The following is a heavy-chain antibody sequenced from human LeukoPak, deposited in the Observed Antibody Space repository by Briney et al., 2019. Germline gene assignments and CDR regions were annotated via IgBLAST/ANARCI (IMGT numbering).Heavy chain of an antibody. CDR1: GFTFSVYG. D-gene: IGHD6-13*01. Sequence: GGSLRLSCAASGFTFSVYGMHWVRQAPGKGLEWVALLSGDETYIDYTDSVKGRFTISRDTSKNTLFLQMNSLRADDTAIYYCAKAAVYSRNWTPFDDWGQGTLVIVSS. CDR2: LSGDETYI. J-gene: IGHJ4*02. CDR3: AKAAVYSRNWTPFDD. V-gene: IGHV3-30*18.